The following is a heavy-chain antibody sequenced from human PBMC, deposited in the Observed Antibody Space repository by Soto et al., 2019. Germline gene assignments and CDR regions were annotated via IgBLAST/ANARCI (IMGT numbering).Heavy chain of an antibody. Sequence: EVQLVESGGGLVQPGGSLRLSCTASGFTFSSYGMNWVRQAPGKGLEWVSSISSSSSTIYYADSVRGRFTISRDNAKNSLYLXMXXLRDEDTAVYYCAREISVAGGHFDYWGQGTLVTVSS. CDR3: AREISVAGGHFDY. J-gene: IGHJ4*02. CDR1: GFTFSSYG. V-gene: IGHV3-48*02. CDR2: ISSSSSTI. D-gene: IGHD6-19*01.